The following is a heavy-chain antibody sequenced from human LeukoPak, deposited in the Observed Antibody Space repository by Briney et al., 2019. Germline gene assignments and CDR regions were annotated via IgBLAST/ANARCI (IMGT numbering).Heavy chain of an antibody. D-gene: IGHD3-22*01. Sequence: SETLSLTCTVSGGSISSGDYYWSWIRQPPGKGLEWIGYIYYSGSTYYNPSLKSRVTISVDTSKNQFSLKLSSVTAADTAGYYCARSISTYYYDSSGYPYYFDYWGQGTLVTVSS. CDR2: IYYSGST. J-gene: IGHJ4*02. CDR1: GGSISSGDYY. V-gene: IGHV4-30-4*01. CDR3: ARSISTYYYDSSGYPYYFDY.